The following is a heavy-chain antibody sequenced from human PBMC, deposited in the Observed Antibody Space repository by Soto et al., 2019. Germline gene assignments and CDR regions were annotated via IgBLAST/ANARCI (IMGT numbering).Heavy chain of an antibody. CDR2: IYSSGST. J-gene: IGHJ4*02. CDR1: GGSISSGGYY. CDR3: ARGVTMVRGVIHTPYFDY. D-gene: IGHD3-10*01. Sequence: QVQLQESGPGLVKPSQTLSLTCTVSGGSISSGGYYWSWIRQHPGKGLEWIGYIYSSGSTYYNPALKGRVTISVDTSKNQFSLKLSSVTAADTAVYYCARGVTMVRGVIHTPYFDYWGQGTLVTVSS. V-gene: IGHV4-31*03.